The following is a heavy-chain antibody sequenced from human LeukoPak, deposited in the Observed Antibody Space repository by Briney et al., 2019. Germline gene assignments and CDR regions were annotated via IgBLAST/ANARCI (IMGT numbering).Heavy chain of an antibody. CDR3: ARGGIITSYDFEI. J-gene: IGHJ3*02. V-gene: IGHV3-21*01. CDR2: ISSTSNYI. Sequence: PGGSLRLSCAASGFTFSTYAISWVRQAPGKGLEWVSCISSTSNYIFYADSVRGRFTISRDNAKNSLYLQMNSLRAEDTAVYYCARGGIITSYDFEIWGEGAMVTVSS. D-gene: IGHD1-26*01. CDR1: GFTFSTYA.